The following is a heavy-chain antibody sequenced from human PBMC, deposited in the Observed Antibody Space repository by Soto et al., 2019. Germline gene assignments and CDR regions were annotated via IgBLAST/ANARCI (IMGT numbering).Heavy chain of an antibody. Sequence: EVQLLESGGGLVQPGWSLRLSCAASGFTFSSYAMSWVRQAPGKGLEWVSAISGSGGSTYYADSVKGRFTISRDNSKNTLYLQMNSLRAEDTAVYYCAKGIGTTSWMVYYFDYWGQGTLVTVSS. CDR1: GFTFSSYA. J-gene: IGHJ4*02. CDR2: ISGSGGST. D-gene: IGHD2-8*01. CDR3: AKGIGTTSWMVYYFDY. V-gene: IGHV3-23*01.